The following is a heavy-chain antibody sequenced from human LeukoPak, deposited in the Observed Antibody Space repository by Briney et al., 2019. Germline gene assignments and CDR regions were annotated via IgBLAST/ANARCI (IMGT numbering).Heavy chain of an antibody. Sequence: SETLSLTCTVSGGSISTYYWSWIRQPPGKGLEWIGYTYFSASTNYNPSLRSRVTISVDTSKNQFSLKLSSVTAADTAVYYCARDGAGGKMAYWGQGTLVTVSS. CDR3: ARDGAGGKMAY. V-gene: IGHV4-59*01. J-gene: IGHJ4*02. D-gene: IGHD6-13*01. CDR2: TYFSAST. CDR1: GGSISTYY.